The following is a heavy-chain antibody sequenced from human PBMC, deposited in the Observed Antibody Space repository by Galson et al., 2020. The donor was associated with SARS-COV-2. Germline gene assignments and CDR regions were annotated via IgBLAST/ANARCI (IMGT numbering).Heavy chain of an antibody. D-gene: IGHD2-2*03. J-gene: IGHJ4*02. CDR1: GFTFSSYA. CDR2: ISDNGGST. CDR3: AKDGYCSSTSCYPIDY. Sequence: GGSLRLSCAASGFTFSSYAMSWVRQAPRKGLEWVSAISDNGGSTYYADSVKGRFTISRDNSKNTLYLQMNSLRAEDMAMYYCAKDGYCSSTSCYPIDYWGQGTLVTVSS. V-gene: IGHV3-23*01.